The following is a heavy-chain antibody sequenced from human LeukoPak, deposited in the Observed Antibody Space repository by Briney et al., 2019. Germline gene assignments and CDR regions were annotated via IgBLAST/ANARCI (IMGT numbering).Heavy chain of an antibody. CDR2: IKQDGSEK. CDR3: ARGRGSDY. Sequence: PGGSLRLSRPASGFTFSSYWMSWVRQAPGKGLEWVANIKQDGSEKYYVDSVKGRFTISRDNTKKSLYLEMNSLRAEDTAVYYCARGRGSDYWGQGTLVTVSS. CDR1: GFTFSSYW. J-gene: IGHJ4*02. V-gene: IGHV3-7*01. D-gene: IGHD1-1*01.